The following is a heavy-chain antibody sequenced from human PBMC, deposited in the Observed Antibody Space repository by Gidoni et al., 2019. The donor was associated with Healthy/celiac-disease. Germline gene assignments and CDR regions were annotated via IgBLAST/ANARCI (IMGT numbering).Heavy chain of an antibody. D-gene: IGHD2-2*01. CDR2: IKSKTDGGTT. Sequence: EVQLVESGGGLVKPGGSLRLSCAASGFTFSTAWMSWVRHAPGKGLEWVGRIKSKTDGGTTDYAAPVKGRFTISRDDSKNTLYLQMNSLKTEDTAVYYCTTVDPQAYIVVVPVYYYYYMDVWGKGTTVTVSS. J-gene: IGHJ6*03. V-gene: IGHV3-15*01. CDR3: TTVDPQAYIVVVPVYYYYYMDV. CDR1: GFTFSTAW.